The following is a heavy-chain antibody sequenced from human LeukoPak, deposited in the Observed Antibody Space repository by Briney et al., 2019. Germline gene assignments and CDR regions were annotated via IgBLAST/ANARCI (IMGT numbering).Heavy chain of an antibody. CDR2: INHSGST. J-gene: IGHJ5*02. V-gene: IGHV4-34*01. Sequence: PSETLSLTCAVYGGSFSGYYWSWIRQPPGKGLEWIGEINHSGSTNYNPSLKSRVTISVDTSKNQFSLKLSSVTAADTAVYYCARRRGYLWFDPWGQGTLVTVSS. CDR1: GGSFSGYY. D-gene: IGHD5-12*01. CDR3: ARRRGYLWFDP.